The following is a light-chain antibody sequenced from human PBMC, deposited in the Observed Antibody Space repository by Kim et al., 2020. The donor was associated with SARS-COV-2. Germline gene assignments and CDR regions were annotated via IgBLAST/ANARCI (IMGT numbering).Light chain of an antibody. V-gene: IGLV3-1*01. J-gene: IGLJ2*01. CDR3: QAWDSSTVV. CDR2: QDV. Sequence: VSPGQTASIPCSGDKLGNKYACWYQQKPGQSPVLVIYQDVKRPSGIPERFSGSNSGNTATLTISGTQAMDEADYYCQAWDSSTVVFGGGTQLTVL. CDR1: KLGNKY.